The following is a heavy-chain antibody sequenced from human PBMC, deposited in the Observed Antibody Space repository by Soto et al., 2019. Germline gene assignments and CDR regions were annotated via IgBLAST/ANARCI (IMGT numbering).Heavy chain of an antibody. V-gene: IGHV3-64D*08. Sequence: GGSLRLSCSASGFTFSSYAMHWVRQAPGKGLEYVSAISSNGGSTYYADSVKGRFTISRDNSKNTLYLQMSSLRAEDTAVYYCVKSGGVGSIAVAGTFDYWGQGTLVTVSS. CDR1: GFTFSSYA. D-gene: IGHD6-19*01. J-gene: IGHJ4*02. CDR2: ISSNGGST. CDR3: VKSGGVGSIAVAGTFDY.